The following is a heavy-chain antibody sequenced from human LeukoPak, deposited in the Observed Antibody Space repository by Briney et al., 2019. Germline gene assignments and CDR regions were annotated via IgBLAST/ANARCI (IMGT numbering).Heavy chain of an antibody. CDR2: ISGSGGST. V-gene: IGHV3-23*01. CDR3: ATDVTTVEGYFDY. J-gene: IGHJ4*02. CDR1: GFTFSSYA. Sequence: PGGSLRLSCAASGFTFSSYAMSWVHQAPGKGLEWVSAISGSGGSTYYADSVKGRFTISRGNSKNTLYLQMNSLRAEDTAVYYCATDVTTVEGYFDYWGQGTLVTVSS. D-gene: IGHD4-23*01.